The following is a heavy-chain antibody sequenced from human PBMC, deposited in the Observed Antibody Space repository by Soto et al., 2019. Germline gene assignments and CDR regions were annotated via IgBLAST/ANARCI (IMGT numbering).Heavy chain of an antibody. D-gene: IGHD6-13*01. CDR1: GFTFSSYG. Sequence: EGSLRLSCAASGFTFSSYGMHWVRQAPGKGLEWVAVIWYDGSNKYYADSVKGRFTISRDNSKNTLYLQMNSLRAEDTAVYYCARDVYSSMCRFGYYYYGMDVWGQGTTVTVSS. V-gene: IGHV3-33*01. J-gene: IGHJ6*02. CDR2: IWYDGSNK. CDR3: ARDVYSSMCRFGYYYYGMDV.